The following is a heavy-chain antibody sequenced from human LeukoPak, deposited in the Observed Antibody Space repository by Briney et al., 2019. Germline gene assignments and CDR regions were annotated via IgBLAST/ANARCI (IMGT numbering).Heavy chain of an antibody. Sequence: ASVKVSCKASGYTFTSYGISWVRQAPGQGLEWMGWISAYNGNTNYAQKLQGRVTMTTDTSTSTAYMELRSLRSDDTAVYYCAREEGTLITFGGVIVKQSKSYFDYWGQGTLVTVSP. CDR2: ISAYNGNT. J-gene: IGHJ4*02. CDR1: GYTFTSYG. D-gene: IGHD3-16*02. V-gene: IGHV1-18*01. CDR3: AREEGTLITFGGVIVKQSKSYFDY.